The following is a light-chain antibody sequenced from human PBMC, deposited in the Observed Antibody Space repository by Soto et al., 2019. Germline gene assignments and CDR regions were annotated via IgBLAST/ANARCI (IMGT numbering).Light chain of an antibody. J-gene: IGLJ2*01. CDR3: SSYTSSSTAV. Sequence: QSALTQPASVSGSPGQSITISCTGTSSDVGGYNYVSWYQQHPGKAPKLMIYEVSNRPSGVSNRFSGSKSGNTASLTISGLQAEDEADYYCSSYTSSSTAVFGGGTKLTLL. V-gene: IGLV2-14*01. CDR1: SSDVGGYNY. CDR2: EVS.